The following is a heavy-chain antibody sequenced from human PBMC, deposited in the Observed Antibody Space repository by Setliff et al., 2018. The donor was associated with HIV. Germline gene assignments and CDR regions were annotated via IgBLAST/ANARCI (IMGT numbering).Heavy chain of an antibody. Sequence: PSETLSLTCTVSGASSSSHYWSWIRQPPGKAPEWIGDVYNSGTTKYNPSLKSRVTISGDTSKNQFYLRLNSVTAADTAVYYGEAATVGETGFYGIDVGGPGTTVTASS. V-gene: IGHV4-59*11. CDR1: GASSSSHY. J-gene: IGHJ6*02. D-gene: IGHD1-26*01. CDR2: VYNSGTT. CDR3: EAATVGETGFYGIDV.